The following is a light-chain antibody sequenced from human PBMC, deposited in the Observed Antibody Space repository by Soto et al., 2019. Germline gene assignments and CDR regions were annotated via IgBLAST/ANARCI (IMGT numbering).Light chain of an antibody. V-gene: IGKV1-6*01. J-gene: IGKJ1*01. CDR2: AAS. CDR1: QGIRND. CDR3: LQDYNYPWT. Sequence: AIQMTQSPSSLSASVGDRVTITCRASQGIRNDLGWYQQKPGKAPKLLIYAASSLQSGVPSRFGGSGSGTDFTLTISSLQHEDFATYYCLQDYNYPWTFGQGTKVEIK.